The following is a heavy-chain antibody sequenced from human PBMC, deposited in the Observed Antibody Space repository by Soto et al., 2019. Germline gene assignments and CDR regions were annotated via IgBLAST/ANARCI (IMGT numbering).Heavy chain of an antibody. CDR3: ACLSGTERGDY. CDR1: GFTFSSYA. D-gene: IGHD1-26*01. V-gene: IGHV3-30-3*01. Sequence: QVQLVESGGGVVQPGRSLRLSCAASGFTFSSYAMHWVRQAPGKGLEWVAVISYDGSNKYYADSVKGRFTISRDNSKNTLYRQMNSLRAEDTAVYYCACLSGTERGDYWGQGTLVTVSS. CDR2: ISYDGSNK. J-gene: IGHJ4*02.